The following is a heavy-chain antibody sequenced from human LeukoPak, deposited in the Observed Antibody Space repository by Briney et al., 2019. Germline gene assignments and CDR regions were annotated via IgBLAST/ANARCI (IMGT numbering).Heavy chain of an antibody. J-gene: IGHJ4*02. D-gene: IGHD2-2*02. CDR1: GYTFTGYY. V-gene: IGHV1-2*02. CDR2: INPNSGGT. CDR3: ARIVCSSTSCYTCYIDY. Sequence: ASVKFSCKASGYTFTGYYMPWVRQAPGQGLEWMGWINPNSGGTNYAQKFQGRVTMTRDTSISTAYMELSRLRSDDTAVYYCARIVCSSTSCYTCYIDYWGEGTLVTVSS.